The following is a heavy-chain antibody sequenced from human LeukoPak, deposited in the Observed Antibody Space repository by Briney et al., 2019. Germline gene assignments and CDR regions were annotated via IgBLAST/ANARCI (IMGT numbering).Heavy chain of an antibody. CDR1: GGTFSSYA. CDR2: INPNSGGT. J-gene: IGHJ1*01. CDR3: ARAPPAEYFQH. Sequence: ASVKVSCKASGGTFSSYAISWVRQAPGQGLEWVGRINPNSGGTNYAQKFQGRVTMTRDTSISTAYMELSRLRSDDTAVYYCARAPPAEYFQHWGQGTLVTVSS. V-gene: IGHV1-2*06.